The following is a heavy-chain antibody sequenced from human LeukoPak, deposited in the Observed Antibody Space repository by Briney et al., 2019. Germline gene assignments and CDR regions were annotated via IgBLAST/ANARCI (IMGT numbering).Heavy chain of an antibody. CDR2: ISSSGST. CDR1: GGSISSGSYY. CDR3: ARGTVGYYYYMDV. J-gene: IGHJ6*03. Sequence: PSQTLSLTCTVSGGSISSGSYYWSWFRQPAGKGLEWIGRISSSGSTNYNPSLKSRVTISVDTSKNQFSLKLSSVTAADTAVYYCARGTVGYYYYMDVWGKGTTVTVSS. D-gene: IGHD4-17*01. V-gene: IGHV4-61*02.